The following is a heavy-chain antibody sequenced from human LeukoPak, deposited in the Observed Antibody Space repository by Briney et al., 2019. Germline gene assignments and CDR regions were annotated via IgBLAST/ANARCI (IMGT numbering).Heavy chain of an antibody. J-gene: IGHJ6*02. V-gene: IGHV3-21*01. CDR3: ATGGTAGRYYYYYYGMDV. CDR2: ISSSSSYI. CDR1: GFTFSSYS. D-gene: IGHD3-16*01. Sequence: GGSLRLSCAASGFTFSSYSMNWVRQAPGKGLEWVSSISSSSSYIYYADSVKGRFTISRDNAKNSLYLQMNSLGAEDTAVYYCATGGTAGRYYYYYYGMDVWGQGTTVTVSS.